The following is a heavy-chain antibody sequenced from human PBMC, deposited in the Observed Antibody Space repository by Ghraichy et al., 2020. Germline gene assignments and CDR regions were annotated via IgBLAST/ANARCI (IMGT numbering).Heavy chain of an antibody. J-gene: IGHJ5*02. CDR1: GGSISSSSYY. D-gene: IGHD2-2*01. V-gene: IGHV4-39*02. CDR3: AREGENCSSTSCFWGWFDP. Sequence: SETLSLTCTVSGGSISSSSYYWGWIRQPPGKGLEWIGSIYYSGSTYYNPSLKSRVTISVDTSKNQFSLKLSSVTAADTAVYYCAREGENCSSTSCFWGWFDPWGQGTLVTVSS. CDR2: IYYSGST.